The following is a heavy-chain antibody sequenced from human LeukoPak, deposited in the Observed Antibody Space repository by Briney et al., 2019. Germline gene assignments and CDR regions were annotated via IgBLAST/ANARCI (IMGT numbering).Heavy chain of an antibody. D-gene: IGHD5-18*01. CDR3: ARVRDTAMDAYYYYYMDV. V-gene: IGHV4-61*05. J-gene: IGHJ6*03. CDR2: IYYSGST. CDR1: GGSISSSNYY. Sequence: SETLSHTCTVSGGSISSSNYYWGWIRQPPGKGLEWIGYIYYSGSTNYNPSLKSRVTISVDTSKNQFSLKLSSVTAADTAVYYCARVRDTAMDAYYYYYMDVWGKGTTVTVSS.